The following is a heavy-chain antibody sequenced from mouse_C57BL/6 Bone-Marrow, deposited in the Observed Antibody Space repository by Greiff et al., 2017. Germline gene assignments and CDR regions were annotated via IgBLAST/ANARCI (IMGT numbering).Heavy chain of an antibody. J-gene: IGHJ3*01. CDR2: INPNNGGT. CDR1: GYTFTDYY. Sequence: EVQLQQSGPELVKPGASVKISCKASGYTFTDYYMNWVKQSHGKSLEWIGDINPNNGGTSYNQKFKGKATLTVDKSSSTAYMELRSLTSEDSAVYYCARTNYYGSRPFAYWGQGTLVTVSA. D-gene: IGHD1-1*01. CDR3: ARTNYYGSRPFAY. V-gene: IGHV1-26*01.